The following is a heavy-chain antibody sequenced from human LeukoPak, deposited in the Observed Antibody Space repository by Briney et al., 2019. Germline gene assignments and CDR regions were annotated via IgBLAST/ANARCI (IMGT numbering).Heavy chain of an antibody. J-gene: IGHJ6*02. Sequence: GRSLRLSCAASGFTFSSYAMHWVRQAPGKGLEWVAVISYDGSNKYYADSVKGRFTISRDNSKNTLYLQMNSLRAEDTAVYYCARDWSDTAMSRHYYYGMDVWGQGTTVTVSS. CDR2: ISYDGSNK. V-gene: IGHV3-30*04. D-gene: IGHD5-18*01. CDR1: GFTFSSYA. CDR3: ARDWSDTAMSRHYYYGMDV.